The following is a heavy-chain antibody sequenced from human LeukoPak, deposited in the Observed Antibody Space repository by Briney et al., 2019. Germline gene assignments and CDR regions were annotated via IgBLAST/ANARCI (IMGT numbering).Heavy chain of an antibody. Sequence: ASVKVSCKASGYTFTSYGISWVRQAPGQGLEWMGWISAYNGNTNYAQKLQGRVTMTTDTSTSTAYMELRSLRSDDTAVYYCARDFPPSITMIVVVMPDAFDIWGQGTMVTVSS. CDR3: ARDFPPSITMIVVVMPDAFDI. V-gene: IGHV1-18*01. D-gene: IGHD3-22*01. CDR1: GYTFTSYG. J-gene: IGHJ3*02. CDR2: ISAYNGNT.